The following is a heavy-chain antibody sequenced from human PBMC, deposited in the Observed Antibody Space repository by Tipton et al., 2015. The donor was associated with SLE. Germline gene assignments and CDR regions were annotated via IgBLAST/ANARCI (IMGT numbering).Heavy chain of an antibody. CDR1: GGSIRSYY. CDR2: IYHSGIT. Sequence: TLSLTCTVSGGSIRSYYWTWIRQPPGKGLEWIAYIYHSGITNYNPSLQSRVTISIDTSKNQFSLTLTSVTAADTALYYCARDQYYYDSGGSPPLDYWGQGMLVTVSS. V-gene: IGHV4-59*01. J-gene: IGHJ4*02. D-gene: IGHD3-22*01. CDR3: ARDQYYYDSGGSPPLDY.